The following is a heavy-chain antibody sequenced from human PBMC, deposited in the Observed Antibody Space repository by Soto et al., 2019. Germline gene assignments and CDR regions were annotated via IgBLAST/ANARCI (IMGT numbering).Heavy chain of an antibody. CDR3: ASSYNWNYAYAFDI. D-gene: IGHD1-7*01. CDR2: ISSSSSYI. J-gene: IGHJ3*02. V-gene: IGHV3-21*01. CDR1: GFTFSSYS. Sequence: PGGSLRLSCAASGFTFSSYSMNWVRQAPGKGLEWVSSISSSSSYIYYADSVKGRFTISRDNAKNSLFLQMNSLRAEDTAVYYCASSYNWNYAYAFDIWGQGTMVTVSS.